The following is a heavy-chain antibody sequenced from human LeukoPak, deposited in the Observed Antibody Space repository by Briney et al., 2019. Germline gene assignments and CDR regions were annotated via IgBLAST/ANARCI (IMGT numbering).Heavy chain of an antibody. CDR3: ARDPDGYIYMDV. Sequence: SETLSLTCTVSGGSISSSSYYWGWIRQPPGKGLEWIGSIYYSGSTYYNPSLKSRVTISVDTSKNQFSLKLSSVTAADTAVYYCARDPDGYIYMDVWGKGTTVTVSS. D-gene: IGHD5-24*01. J-gene: IGHJ6*03. V-gene: IGHV4-39*07. CDR2: IYYSGST. CDR1: GGSISSSSYY.